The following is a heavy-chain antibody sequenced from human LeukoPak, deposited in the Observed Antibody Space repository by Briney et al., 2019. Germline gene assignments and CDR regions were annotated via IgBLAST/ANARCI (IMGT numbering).Heavy chain of an antibody. V-gene: IGHV1-46*01. CDR3: ASLAGYCSSTSCSRGYY. CDR1: GYTFTSYY. CDR2: INPSGGST. Sequence: GASVKVSCKASGYTFTSYYMHWVRQAPGQGLEWMGIINPSGGSTSYAQKFQGRVTMTRDMSTRTVYMELSSRRAEDTPVYHCASLAGYCSSTSCSRGYYWGQGTLVTVSS. D-gene: IGHD2-2*01. J-gene: IGHJ4*02.